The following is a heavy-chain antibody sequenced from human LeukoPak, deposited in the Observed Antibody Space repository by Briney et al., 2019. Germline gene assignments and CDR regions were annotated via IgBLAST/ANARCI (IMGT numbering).Heavy chain of an antibody. D-gene: IGHD4/OR15-4a*01. CDR1: GFTFSSYA. V-gene: IGHV3-23*01. CDR2: ISGSGGNT. Sequence: GGSLRLSCAASGFTFSSYAMTWVRQAPGKGLEWVSGISGSGGNTYYADSVKGRFTISRDNSKDTLYLQLNSLRAEDTAVYYCAKDGYAMVSFFDYWGQGTLVSVSS. J-gene: IGHJ4*02. CDR3: AKDGYAMVSFFDY.